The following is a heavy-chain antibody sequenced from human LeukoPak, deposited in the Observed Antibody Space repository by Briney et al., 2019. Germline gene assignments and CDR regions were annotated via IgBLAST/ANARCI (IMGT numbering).Heavy chain of an antibody. CDR3: ARGTPSSSGWLYYGMDV. CDR1: GLTVSSNY. CDR2: IYSGGST. Sequence: PGGSLRLSCAASGLTVSSNYMSWVRQAPGKGLEWVSVIYSGGSTDYADSVKGRFTISRHDFKNTLYLQMNSLRAEDTAVYYCARGTPSSSGWLYYGMDVWGQGTTVTVSS. J-gene: IGHJ6*02. D-gene: IGHD6-19*01. V-gene: IGHV3-66*01.